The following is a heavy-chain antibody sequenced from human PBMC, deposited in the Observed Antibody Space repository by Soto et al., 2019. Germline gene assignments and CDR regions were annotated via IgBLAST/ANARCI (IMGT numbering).Heavy chain of an antibody. Sequence: GGSLRLSCAASGFTFSSYAMSWVRQAPGKGLEWVSLITTDGGSTYYADSVKGRFTISRDNSKNTLYLQMNSLRAEDTAVYYCAKKATPGPSYFDYWGQGTLVTVSS. CDR3: AKKATPGPSYFDY. J-gene: IGHJ4*02. CDR1: GFTFSSYA. V-gene: IGHV3-23*01. D-gene: IGHD6-13*01. CDR2: ITTDGGST.